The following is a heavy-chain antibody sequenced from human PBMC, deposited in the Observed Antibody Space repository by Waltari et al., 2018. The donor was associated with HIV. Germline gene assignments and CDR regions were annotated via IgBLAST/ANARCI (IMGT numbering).Heavy chain of an antibody. CDR3: ARGPSSGWSWFDP. V-gene: IGHV3-21*01. Sequence: EVRLLESGGGLVRPGGSLRLSCAASGFRFSDYNMNWVRQGPGKGLEWVASIGSLQNFIHYADSVKGRFTVTRDNAKNSLYLQMNSLTAEDTAVYYCARGPSSGWSWFDPWSQGTLVTVSS. CDR1: GFRFSDYN. D-gene: IGHD6-19*01. CDR2: IGSLQNFI. J-gene: IGHJ5*02.